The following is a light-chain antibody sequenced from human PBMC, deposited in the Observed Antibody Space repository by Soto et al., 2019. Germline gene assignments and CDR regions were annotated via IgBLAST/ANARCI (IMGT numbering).Light chain of an antibody. CDR2: AAS. V-gene: IGKV1-39*01. Sequence: IQMTQSPSSLSAAVGDRVPMTCRTRQTVNSYLNWYQQKPGRVPDLLIYAASNLQSRVPSRFSASGSGTDFTLTISSLQPEDFATYYCQQTYIMPTTFGQGTRLEIK. J-gene: IGKJ5*01. CDR1: QTVNSY. CDR3: QQTYIMPTT.